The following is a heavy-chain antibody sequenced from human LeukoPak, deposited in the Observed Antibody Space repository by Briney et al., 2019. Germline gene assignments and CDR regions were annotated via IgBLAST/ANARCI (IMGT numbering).Heavy chain of an antibody. CDR3: ARARTGDYDYVWGSYRYFIDY. J-gene: IGHJ4*02. Sequence: GGSLRLSCAASGFTFNNYIMNWVRQAPGKGLEWVSSISSSSDYIYYADSVKGRFTISRDNAKNSLYLQMNSLRAEDTAVYYCARARTGDYDYVWGSYRYFIDYWGQGTLVTVSS. D-gene: IGHD3-16*02. CDR1: GFTFNNYI. V-gene: IGHV3-21*01. CDR2: ISSSSDYI.